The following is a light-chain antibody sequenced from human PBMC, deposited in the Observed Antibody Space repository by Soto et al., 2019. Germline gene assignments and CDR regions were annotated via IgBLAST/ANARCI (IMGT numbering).Light chain of an antibody. CDR3: LQRSSWPWT. V-gene: IGKV3D-20*02. CDR1: QSVSRSY. CDR2: DAS. Sequence: ENVLTPSPVPLSFSPGGRASLPLRVSQSVSRSYLAWYQQRPGQAPRLLMYDASTRAPGIPARFSGSGSGTDFTLTISSLEPEDFAVYYCLQRSSWPWTFGQGTKVGIK. J-gene: IGKJ1*01.